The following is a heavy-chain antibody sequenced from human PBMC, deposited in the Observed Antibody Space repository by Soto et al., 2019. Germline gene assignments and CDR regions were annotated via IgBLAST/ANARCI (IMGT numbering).Heavy chain of an antibody. CDR3: VSWKVILGRHEAFDI. Sequence: QVQLVQSGAEVKKPGASVKVSCKASGYTFTSYDINWVRQATGQGLEWMGWMNPNSGNTGYAQKFQGRVSMTGSTSISTAYMEPSSLRSQDTAVYYCVSWKVILGRHEAFDICCQGTMVTVSS. CDR2: MNPNSGNT. V-gene: IGHV1-8*01. CDR1: GYTFTSYD. J-gene: IGHJ3*02. D-gene: IGHD3-22*01.